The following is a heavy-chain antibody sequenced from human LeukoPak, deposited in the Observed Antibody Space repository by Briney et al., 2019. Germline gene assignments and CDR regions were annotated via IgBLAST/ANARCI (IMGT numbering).Heavy chain of an antibody. CDR3: AGAGYYYDSSGLGY. CDR2: IYYSGST. V-gene: IGHV4-31*03. CDR1: GGSISSGGYY. Sequence: SETLSLTCTVSGGSISSGGYYWSWIRQHPGKGLEWIGYIYYSGSTYYNPSLKSRVTISVDTSKNQFSLKLSSVTAADTAVYYCAGAGYYYDSSGLGYWGQGTLVTVSS. J-gene: IGHJ4*02. D-gene: IGHD3-22*01.